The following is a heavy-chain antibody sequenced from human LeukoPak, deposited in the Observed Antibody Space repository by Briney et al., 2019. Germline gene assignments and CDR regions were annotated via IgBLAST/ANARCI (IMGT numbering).Heavy chain of an antibody. CDR1: GLIFTSYW. Sequence: XGGSLRLSCAASGLIFTSYWMHWVRQAPGKGLVWVSRINSDGSSTTYADSVKGRFTISRDNAKNTLYLQMNSLRAEDTAVYYCARGLYFALDCWGQGTLVTVSS. CDR2: INSDGSST. CDR3: ARGLYFALDC. D-gene: IGHD2/OR15-2a*01. J-gene: IGHJ4*02. V-gene: IGHV3-74*01.